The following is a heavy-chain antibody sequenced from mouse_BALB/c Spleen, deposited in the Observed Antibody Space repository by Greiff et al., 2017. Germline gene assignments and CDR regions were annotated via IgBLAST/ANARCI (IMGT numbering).Heavy chain of an antibody. CDR1: GYTFTDYA. V-gene: IGHV1-67*01. CDR2: ISTYYGDA. CDR3: ARGGPYAMDY. Sequence: QVQLQQSGAELVRPGVSVKISCKGSGYTFTDYAMHWVKQSHAKSLEWIGVISTYYGDASYNQKFKGKATFTADTSSNTAYMQLSSLTSEDSAVYYCARGGPYAMDYWGQGTSVTVSS. J-gene: IGHJ4*01.